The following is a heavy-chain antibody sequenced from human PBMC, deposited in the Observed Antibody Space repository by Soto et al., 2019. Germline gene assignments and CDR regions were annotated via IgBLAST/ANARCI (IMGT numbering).Heavy chain of an antibody. D-gene: IGHD2-2*01. CDR1: VGSFSGYY. CDR2: INHSGST. CDR3: ARSRVVPAAVDY. Sequence: QVQLQQWGAGRLKPSETLCLTCAVYVGSFSGYYWSWIRQPPGKGLEWIGEINHSGSTNYNPYLKSRVTISVDTSKNQFSLNLSSVTAADTAVYYCARSRVVPAAVDYWGQGTLVTVSS. J-gene: IGHJ4*02. V-gene: IGHV4-34*01.